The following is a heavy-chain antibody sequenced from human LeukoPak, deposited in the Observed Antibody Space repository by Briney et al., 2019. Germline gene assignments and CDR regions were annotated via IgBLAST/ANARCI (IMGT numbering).Heavy chain of an antibody. Sequence: PSETLSLTCSVSVGSISSSGHYWGWVRQSPEKGLDWIVCIYSNVNTYYNPSVKSRVTISVDPSKNQYSLKLTSVTAAETAVYYCARCATVTTGYFDYWGQGALVTVSS. CDR2: IYSNVNT. V-gene: IGHV4-39*07. CDR3: ARCATVTTGYFDY. D-gene: IGHD4-17*01. CDR1: VGSISSSGHY. J-gene: IGHJ4*02.